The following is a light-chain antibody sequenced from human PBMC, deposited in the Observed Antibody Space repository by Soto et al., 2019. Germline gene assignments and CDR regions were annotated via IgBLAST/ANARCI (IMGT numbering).Light chain of an antibody. CDR3: HQYYRTPRT. J-gene: IGKJ1*01. V-gene: IGKV3-11*01. CDR1: QSLSSY. CDR2: AAS. Sequence: EIVLTQSPATLSLSPGERATLSCRASQSLSSYLAWYQQKPGQPPRLLIYAASIRAAGIPARFSGSGSGTDFTLTVSSLEPEDFAVYYCHQYYRTPRTFGQGTKVDIK.